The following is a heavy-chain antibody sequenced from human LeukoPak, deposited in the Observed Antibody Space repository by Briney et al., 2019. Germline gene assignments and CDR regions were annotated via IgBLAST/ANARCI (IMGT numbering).Heavy chain of an antibody. Sequence: QPGRSLRLSCTASVFTFGDYAMSWVRQAPGKGLEWVGFIRSKAFGGTTEYAASVKGRFTISRDDSKSIAYFQMNSLKTEDTAVYYCTRAPYSNYGNFDYWGQGTLVTVSS. CDR3: TRAPYSNYGNFDY. V-gene: IGHV3-49*04. J-gene: IGHJ4*02. CDR2: IRSKAFGGTT. CDR1: VFTFGDYA. D-gene: IGHD4-11*01.